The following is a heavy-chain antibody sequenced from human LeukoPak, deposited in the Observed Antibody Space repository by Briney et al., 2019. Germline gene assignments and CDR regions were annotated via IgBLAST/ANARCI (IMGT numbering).Heavy chain of an antibody. CDR2: INPNSGGT. CDR1: GYTFTGYY. D-gene: IGHD6-13*01. J-gene: IGHJ4*02. CDR3: ARGIALPGAKFFDS. V-gene: IGHV1-2*02. Sequence: ASVKVSSKASGYTFTGYYMHWVRQAPGQGLEWMGWINPNSGGTNYAQKFQGRVTMTRDTSISTAYMELTRLTSDDTAVYFCARGIALPGAKFFDSWGQGTLITVSS.